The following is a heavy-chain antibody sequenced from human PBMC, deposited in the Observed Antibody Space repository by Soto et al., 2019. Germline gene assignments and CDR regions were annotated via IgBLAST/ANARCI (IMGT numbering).Heavy chain of an antibody. D-gene: IGHD4-4*01. V-gene: IGHV3-7*05. Sequence: GGSLRLSCAASGFTFSSYWMSWVRQAPGKGLEWVANIKQDGSEKYYVDSVKGRFTISRDNAKNSLYLQMNSLRAEDTAVYYCARHSNYLLGYYYGMDVWGQGTTVTVSS. J-gene: IGHJ6*02. CDR2: IKQDGSEK. CDR1: GFTFSSYW. CDR3: ARHSNYLLGYYYGMDV.